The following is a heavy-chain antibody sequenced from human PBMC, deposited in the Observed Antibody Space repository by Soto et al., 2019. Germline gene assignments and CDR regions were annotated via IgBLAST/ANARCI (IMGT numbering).Heavy chain of an antibody. J-gene: IGHJ4*02. Sequence: PSETLSLTCTVSGGSISGYYWSWLRQPPGKGLEWIGYIYNIGSTNYNPSLKSRVTISVDRSKNQFSLKLSSVTAADTAVYYCARWFDYWGQGTLVTSPQ. CDR1: GGSISGYY. CDR3: ARWFDY. V-gene: IGHV4-59*12. CDR2: IYNIGST.